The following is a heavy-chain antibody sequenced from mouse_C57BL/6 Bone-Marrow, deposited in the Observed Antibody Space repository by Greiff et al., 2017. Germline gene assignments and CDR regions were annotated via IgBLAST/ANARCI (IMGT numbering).Heavy chain of an antibody. CDR2: IHPNSGST. V-gene: IGHV1-64*01. Sequence: VQLQQPGAELVKPGASVKLSCKASGYTFTSYWMHWVKQRPGQGLEWIGMIHPNSGSTNYNEKFKSKATVTVDKSSSTAYMQLSSLTSEDSAVYDCERETYYPRCVDCFAYWGQGTTLTV. J-gene: IGHJ2*01. CDR3: ERETYYPRCVDCFAY. CDR1: GYTFTSYW. D-gene: IGHD1-1*01.